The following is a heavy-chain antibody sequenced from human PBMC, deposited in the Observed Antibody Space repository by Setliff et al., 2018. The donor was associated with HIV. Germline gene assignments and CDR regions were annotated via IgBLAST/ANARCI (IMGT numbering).Heavy chain of an antibody. CDR3: ARDKGRPHYYDDTGSYRSDALDI. CDR2: VSHTGYT. CDR1: GGSFSGNH. Sequence: PSETLSLTCTIYGGSFSGNHWSWIRQSPGNGLEWIGYVSHTGYTYYNPTLKSRVDMSLDISKNQFSLNVSFVTAADTAVYYCARDKGRPHYYDDTGSYRSDALDIWGQGTMVTVSS. D-gene: IGHD3-22*01. V-gene: IGHV4-34*01. J-gene: IGHJ3*02.